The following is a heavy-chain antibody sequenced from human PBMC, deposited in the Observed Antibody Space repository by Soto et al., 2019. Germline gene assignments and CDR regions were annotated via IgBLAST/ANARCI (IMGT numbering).Heavy chain of an antibody. CDR2: IYYSGST. CDR1: GGPISSYY. D-gene: IGHD3-22*01. Sequence: PSGTLALTCTVSGGPISSYYWSWIRQPPGKGLEWIGYIYYSGSTNYNPSLKSRVTISVDTSKNQFSLKLSSVTAADTAVYYCARWGRYYDSSGDYFNLYAFDIWGQGTMVTVSS. V-gene: IGHV4-59*01. CDR3: ARWGRYYDSSGDYFNLYAFDI. J-gene: IGHJ3*02.